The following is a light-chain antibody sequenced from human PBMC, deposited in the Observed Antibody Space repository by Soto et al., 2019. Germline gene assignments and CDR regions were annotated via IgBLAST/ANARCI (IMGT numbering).Light chain of an antibody. J-gene: IGKJ4*01. V-gene: IGKV1-39*01. CDR1: QSISSY. Sequence: DIQMTQSPSSLSASVGDRVTITCRASQSISSYLNWYQQKPGKAPKLLIYKASTLKSGVPSRFSGSGSGTDYTLTISRLEPEDFAVYYCQQYGNLPLTFGGGTKVDNK. CDR2: KAS. CDR3: QQYGNLPLT.